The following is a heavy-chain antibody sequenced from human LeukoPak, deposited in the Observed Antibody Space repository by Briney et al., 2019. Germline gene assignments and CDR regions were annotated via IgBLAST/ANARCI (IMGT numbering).Heavy chain of an antibody. V-gene: IGHV4-34*01. CDR2: VNHSGST. D-gene: IGHD2-15*01. CDR1: NGSFNAYY. J-gene: IGHJ4*02. Sequence: SETLSLTCAVSNGSFNAYYWGWIRQSPGKGLEWIGEVNHSGSTNYNPSLKGRITISADTSKSHFSLELTSMTAADTSVYYCAISGWSYQKRTDSWGQGTLVTVSS. CDR3: AISGWSYQKRTDS.